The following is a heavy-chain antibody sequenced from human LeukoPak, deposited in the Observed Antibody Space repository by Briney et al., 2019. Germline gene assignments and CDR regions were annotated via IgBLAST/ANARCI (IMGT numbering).Heavy chain of an antibody. J-gene: IGHJ3*02. Sequence: PGGSLRLSCAASGFTFSSYSMNCVRQAPGKGLEWVSSISSSSSYIYYADSVKGRFTISRDNAKNSLYLQMNSLRAEDTAVYYCARVGHYDILTGHAFDIWGQGTMVTVSS. CDR1: GFTFSSYS. V-gene: IGHV3-21*01. D-gene: IGHD3-9*01. CDR2: ISSSSSYI. CDR3: ARVGHYDILTGHAFDI.